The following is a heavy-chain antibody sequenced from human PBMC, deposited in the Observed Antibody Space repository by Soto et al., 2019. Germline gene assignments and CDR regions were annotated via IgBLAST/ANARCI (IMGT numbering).Heavy chain of an antibody. CDR3: AKEKEIRRLGELPLGT. V-gene: IGHV3-23*01. Sequence: EVQLLESGGGLVQPGGSLRLSCAASGFTFSSYVMSWVRQAPGKGLEWVSAISGSGGSTYYADSVKGRFTISRDNSKNTLYLQMNSLRAEDTAVYYCAKEKEIRRLGELPLGTWGQGTMVTVSS. CDR1: GFTFSSYV. J-gene: IGHJ3*01. D-gene: IGHD3-16*02. CDR2: ISGSGGST.